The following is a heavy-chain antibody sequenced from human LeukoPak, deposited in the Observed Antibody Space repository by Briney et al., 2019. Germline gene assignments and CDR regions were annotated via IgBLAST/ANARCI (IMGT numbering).Heavy chain of an antibody. D-gene: IGHD6-19*01. CDR3: AREGGRQWLVSGALDS. CDR2: IYHGSA. J-gene: IGHJ5*01. CDR1: DDSVSSSRYY. V-gene: IGHV4-61*01. Sequence: SEILSLTCTVSDDSVSSSRYYWTWIRQPPGKGLEWIGYIYHGSATYNPSLESRVTLSMDTPKNQYSLKMTSVTAADTAVYYCAREGGRQWLVSGALDSWGQGTLVTVSS.